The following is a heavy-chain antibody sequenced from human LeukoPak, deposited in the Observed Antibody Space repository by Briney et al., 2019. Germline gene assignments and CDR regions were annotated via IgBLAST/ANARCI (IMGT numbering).Heavy chain of an antibody. CDR2: IYSTGGK. Sequence: GGSLRLSCAASEFTISTNYMTWVRQAPGKGLEWVSIIYSTGGKYYADSVKGRFTISRDNSKHTLYLQMNSLRGDDTAVYYCARGSDGWFAFDYWGQGILVTVSS. CDR3: ARGSDGWFAFDY. J-gene: IGHJ4*02. D-gene: IGHD6-19*01. V-gene: IGHV3-66*01. CDR1: EFTISTNY.